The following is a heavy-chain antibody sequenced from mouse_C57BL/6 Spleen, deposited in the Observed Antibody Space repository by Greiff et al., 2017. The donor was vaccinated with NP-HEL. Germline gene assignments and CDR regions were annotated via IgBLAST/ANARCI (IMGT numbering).Heavy chain of an antibody. D-gene: IGHD2-4*01. CDR2: INPYNGGT. CDR3: ASGRDYDGFAY. Sequence: EVQLHQSGPVLVKPGASVKMSCKASGYTFTDYYMNWVKQSHGKSLEWIGVINPYNGGTSYNQKFKGKATLTVDKSSSTAYMELNSLTSEDSAVYYCASGRDYDGFAYWGQGTLVTVSA. J-gene: IGHJ3*01. V-gene: IGHV1-19*01. CDR1: GYTFTDYY.